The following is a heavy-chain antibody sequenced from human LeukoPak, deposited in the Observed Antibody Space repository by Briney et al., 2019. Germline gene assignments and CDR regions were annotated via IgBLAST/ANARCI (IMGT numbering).Heavy chain of an antibody. D-gene: IGHD3-16*02. CDR1: GYTFSDYR. V-gene: IGHV3-21*01. CDR3: VGGNDPDYVWGTYRLDAFDI. Sequence: GGSLRLSCAASGYTFSDYRVNWVRQGPGKGLEWVSSISSSGTYIYYADSVKGRFTISRDNAKNSLFLQMNSLRAEDTAVYYCVGGNDPDYVWGTYRLDAFDIWGEGTMVIVSS. CDR2: ISSSGTYI. J-gene: IGHJ3*02.